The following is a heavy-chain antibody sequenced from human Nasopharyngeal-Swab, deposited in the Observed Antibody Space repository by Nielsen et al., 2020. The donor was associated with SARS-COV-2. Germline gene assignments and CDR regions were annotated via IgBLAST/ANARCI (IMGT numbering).Heavy chain of an antibody. D-gene: IGHD3-3*01. CDR2: IKQDGSEK. Sequence: GGSLRLSCAASGFTFSSYWMSWVRQALGKGLEWVANIKQDGSEKYYVDSVKGRFTISRDNAKNSLYLQMNSLRAEDTAVYYCVRSSRGPYYDFWSGSNYPDYWGQGTLVTVSS. CDR3: VRSSRGPYYDFWSGSNYPDY. V-gene: IGHV3-7*03. CDR1: GFTFSSYW. J-gene: IGHJ4*02.